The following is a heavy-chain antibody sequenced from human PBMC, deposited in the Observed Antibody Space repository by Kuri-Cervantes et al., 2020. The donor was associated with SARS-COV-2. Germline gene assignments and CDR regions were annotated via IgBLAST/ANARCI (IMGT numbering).Heavy chain of an antibody. CDR2: MNPNSGNT. Sequence: ASVKVSCKSSGGTFSTSAISWVRQATGQGLEWMGWMNPNSGNTGYAQKFQGRVTMTRNTSISTAYMELSSLRSEDTAVYYCASCEYYYYYGMDVWGQGTTVTVSS. CDR3: ASCEYYYYYGMDV. CDR1: GGTFSTSA. J-gene: IGHJ6*02. D-gene: IGHD2-21*01. V-gene: IGHV1-8*02.